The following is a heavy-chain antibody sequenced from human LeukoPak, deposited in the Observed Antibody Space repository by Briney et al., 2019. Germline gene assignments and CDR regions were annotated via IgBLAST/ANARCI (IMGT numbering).Heavy chain of an antibody. Sequence: SVKVSCKASGYTFTGYYMHWVRQAPGQGLEWMGGIIPIFGTANYAQKFQGRVTITADESTSTAYMELSSLRSEDTAVYYCARLPLRSIAVGYYGMDVWGQGTTVTVSS. D-gene: IGHD6-6*01. V-gene: IGHV1-69*13. CDR2: IIPIFGTA. CDR3: ARLPLRSIAVGYYGMDV. CDR1: GYTFTGYY. J-gene: IGHJ6*02.